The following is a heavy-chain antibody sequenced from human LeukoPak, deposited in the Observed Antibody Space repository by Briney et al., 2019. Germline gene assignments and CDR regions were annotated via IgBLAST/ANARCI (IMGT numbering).Heavy chain of an antibody. CDR2: IYYSGST. J-gene: IGHJ5*02. D-gene: IGHD3-10*01. Sequence: SETLSLTCTVSGGSISSAGYYWTWIRQHPGKGLEWIGYIYYSGSTYYSPSLKSRVTISLDTSKNQFSLNLSSVTAADTAVYYCAAYGLGSSRRFDPWGQGTLVTVSS. V-gene: IGHV4-31*03. CDR1: GGSISSAGYY. CDR3: AAYGLGSSRRFDP.